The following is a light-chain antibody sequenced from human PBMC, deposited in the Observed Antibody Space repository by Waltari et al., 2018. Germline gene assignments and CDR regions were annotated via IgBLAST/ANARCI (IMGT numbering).Light chain of an antibody. CDR1: SSDVGSYNY. CDR3: SSYMDTTTLEL. J-gene: IGLJ2*01. CDR2: YVT. V-gene: IGLV2-14*03. Sequence: QSALTQPASVSGSPGQSITISCTGTSSDVGSYNYVSWYQQHPGKAPQLILYYVTNRPAGVSNRFSGSKSGNTASLTISGLQAEDEADYYCSSYMDTTTLELFGGGTSLTVL.